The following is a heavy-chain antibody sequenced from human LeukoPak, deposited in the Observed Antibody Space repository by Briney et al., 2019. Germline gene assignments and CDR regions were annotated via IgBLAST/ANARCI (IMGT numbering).Heavy chain of an antibody. CDR3: TAVDYDY. V-gene: IGHV3-15*01. J-gene: IGHJ4*01. D-gene: IGHD4-23*01. CDR1: VFTLSNAW. CDR2: IKSNTDGGTT. Sequence: PGGSLRLSCAASVFTLSNAWVTWVRQVPGKGLEWVGRIKSNTDGGTTDYAAPVKGRFTISRDNSENKVYLQMNSLKTEDTAVYYCTAVDYDYWGQGSLVTVSS.